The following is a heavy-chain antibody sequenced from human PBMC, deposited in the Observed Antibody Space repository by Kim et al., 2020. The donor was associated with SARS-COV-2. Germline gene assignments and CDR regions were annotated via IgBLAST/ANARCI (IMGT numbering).Heavy chain of an antibody. D-gene: IGHD1-7*01. V-gene: IGHV1-46*01. Sequence: ASVKVSCKASGYTFTSYYMHWVRQAPGQGLEWMGIINPSGGSTSYAQKFQGRVTMTRDTSTSTGYMELSSLRSEDTAVYYCARDLSAAGGLGLTYYYGMDVWGQGTTVTVSS. CDR1: GYTFTSYY. CDR3: ARDLSAAGGLGLTYYYGMDV. CDR2: INPSGGST. J-gene: IGHJ6*02.